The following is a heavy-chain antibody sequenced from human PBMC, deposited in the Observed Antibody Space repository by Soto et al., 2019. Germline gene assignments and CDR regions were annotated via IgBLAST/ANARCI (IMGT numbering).Heavy chain of an antibody. V-gene: IGHV3-48*01. CDR1: GFTFSSYS. CDR3: ARDGSGVGYNFDY. D-gene: IGHD5-12*01. J-gene: IGHJ4*02. Sequence: EVQLVESGGGLVQPGGSLRLSCAASGFTFSSYSMNWVRQAPGKGLEWVSYISSSSSTIHYADSVKGRFTISRDNAKNSLYLQMNSLRAEDTAVYHCARDGSGVGYNFDYWGQGTLVTVSS. CDR2: ISSSSSTI.